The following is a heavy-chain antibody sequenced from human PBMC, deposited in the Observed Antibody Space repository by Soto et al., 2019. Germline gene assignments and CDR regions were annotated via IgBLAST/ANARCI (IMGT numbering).Heavy chain of an antibody. CDR3: ATCPVVPAAIYYYYGMDV. CDR2: IYSGGST. V-gene: IGHV3-53*01. Sequence: EVQLVESGGGLIQPGGSLRLSCAASGFTVSSNYMSWVRQAPGKGLEWVSVIYSGGSTYYADSVKGRFTISRDNSKITLYLQTNSLRAEDTAVYYCATCPVVPAAIYYYYGMDVWGQGTTVTVSS. D-gene: IGHD2-2*01. J-gene: IGHJ6*02. CDR1: GFTVSSNY.